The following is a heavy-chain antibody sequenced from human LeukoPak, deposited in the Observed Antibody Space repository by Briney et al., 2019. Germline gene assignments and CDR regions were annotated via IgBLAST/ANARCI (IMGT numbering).Heavy chain of an antibody. J-gene: IGHJ6*03. CDR3: ARQVNGEADYYYMDV. D-gene: IGHD4-17*01. Sequence: GEAPKISCKGSGYSFTSYWIGWGRRMPGKGGGWMGIIYPGDSDTRYSPSFQGQVTISADKSISTAYLQWSSLKASDTAMYYCARQVNGEADYYYMDVWGKGTTVTVSS. V-gene: IGHV5-51*01. CDR1: GYSFTSYW. CDR2: IYPGDSDT.